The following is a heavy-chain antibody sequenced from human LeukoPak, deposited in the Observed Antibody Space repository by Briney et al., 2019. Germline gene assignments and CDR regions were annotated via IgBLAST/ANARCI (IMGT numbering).Heavy chain of an antibody. D-gene: IGHD4-23*01. J-gene: IGHJ6*03. CDR2: INHSGST. V-gene: IGHV4-34*01. CDR3: ARGYGGILNYYYYMDV. Sequence: SETLPLTCAVYGGPFSGYCWSLIRQPPGKGPEWIGEINHSGSTNYNPSLKSRGTISVDTSKNQFSLKLSSVTAADTAVYYCARGYGGILNYYYYMDVWGKGTTVTVSS. CDR1: GGPFSGYC.